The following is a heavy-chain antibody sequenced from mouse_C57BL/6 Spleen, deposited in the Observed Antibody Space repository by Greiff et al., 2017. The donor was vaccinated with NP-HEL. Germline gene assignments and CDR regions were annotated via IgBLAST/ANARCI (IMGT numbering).Heavy chain of an antibody. CDR2: INPNNGGT. J-gene: IGHJ3*01. CDR3: ARRGQLSWFAY. V-gene: IGHV1-18*01. CDR1: GYTFTDYN. D-gene: IGHD3-2*02. Sequence: VQLKESGPELVKPGASVKIPCKASGYTFTDYNMDWVKQSHGKSLEWIGDINPNNGGTIYNQKFKGKATLTVDKSSSTAYMELRSLTSEDTAVYYCARRGQLSWFAYWGQGTLVTVSA.